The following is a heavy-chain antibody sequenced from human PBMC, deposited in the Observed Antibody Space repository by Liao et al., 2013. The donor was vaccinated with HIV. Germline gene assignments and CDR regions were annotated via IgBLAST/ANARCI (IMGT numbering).Heavy chain of an antibody. V-gene: IGHV4-30-4*01. J-gene: IGHJ6*01. Sequence: QVQLHESGPGLVKPSQTLSLTCTVFGGSITSDDHYWSWIRQTPGKGLEWLGYIFYSGSTHYNPSLKSRLSISIDTSKKQFSLRLSSVTAADTAFYYCARDNRTGLTPTYY. CDR2: IFYSGST. D-gene: IGHD1-14*01. CDR3: ARDNRTGLTPTYY. CDR1: GGSITSDDHY.